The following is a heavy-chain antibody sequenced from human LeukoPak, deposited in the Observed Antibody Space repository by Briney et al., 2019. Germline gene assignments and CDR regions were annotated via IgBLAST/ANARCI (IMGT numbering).Heavy chain of an antibody. D-gene: IGHD3-9*01. CDR3: ARHGYDILTGYPLGFDP. CDR1: GGSISSYY. V-gene: IGHV4-59*01. Sequence: SENLSLTCTVSGGSISSYYWSWIRQPPGKGLEWIGYVYYSGRTNYNPSLRSRVTISEDTSTNQLSLKLSPVTAADTAVYYCARHGYDILTGYPLGFDPWGQGTLVTVSS. CDR2: VYYSGRT. J-gene: IGHJ5*02.